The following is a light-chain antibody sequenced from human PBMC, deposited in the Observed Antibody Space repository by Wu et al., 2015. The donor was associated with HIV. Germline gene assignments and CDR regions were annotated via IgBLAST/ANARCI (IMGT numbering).Light chain of an antibody. CDR1: QGISDY. J-gene: IGKJ2*01. Sequence: DIQMTQSPSSLSASVGDRVTISCRASQGISDYVNWYQQRPGEAPELLIYTASSLQSGVPSRFRGRGSGTDFTLTITSLQPEDFATYYCQQSYSAPYTFGQGTRLDIK. CDR2: TAS. CDR3: QQSYSAPYT. V-gene: IGKV1-39*01.